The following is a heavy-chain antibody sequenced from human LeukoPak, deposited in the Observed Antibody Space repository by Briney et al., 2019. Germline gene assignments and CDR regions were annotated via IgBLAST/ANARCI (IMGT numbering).Heavy chain of an antibody. CDR1: GFTFSAHI. CDR3: TREGGVGDYTAFDI. V-gene: IGHV3-72*01. D-gene: IGHD3-3*01. J-gene: IGHJ3*02. CDR2: IRKKPNEYTT. Sequence: PGGSLRLSCAASGFTFSAHIMDWVRQAPGKGLEWIGRIRKKPNEYTTEYAASVKARFLISRDDSKDSLFLQMNSLETEDTAVYFCTREGGVGDYTAFDIWGHGTLVTVSS.